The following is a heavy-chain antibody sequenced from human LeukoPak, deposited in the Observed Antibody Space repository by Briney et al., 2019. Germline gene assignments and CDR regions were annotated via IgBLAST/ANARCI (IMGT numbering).Heavy chain of an antibody. CDR2: IYPGDSDT. J-gene: IGHJ2*01. CDR3: ARLPRYCSSTSCGYFDL. Sequence: GESLQISCKGSGYIFTSYWIGWVRQMPGKGLVWMGIIYPGDSDTRYSPSFQGQVTISADKSISTAYLQWSSLKASDTAMYYCARLPRYCSSTSCGYFDLWGRGTLVTVSS. V-gene: IGHV5-51*01. CDR1: GYIFTSYW. D-gene: IGHD2-2*01.